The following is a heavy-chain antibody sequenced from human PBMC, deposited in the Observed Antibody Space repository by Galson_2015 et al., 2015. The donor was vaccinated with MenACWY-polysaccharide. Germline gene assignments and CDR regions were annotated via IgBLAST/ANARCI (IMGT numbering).Heavy chain of an antibody. V-gene: IGHV3-11*04. CDR2: ISKSGDSM. Sequence: SLRLSCEASGFSLGAWYMSWIRQAPGKGLEWLSYISKSGDSMYYADSVKGRFTISRDNAKNTLFLQMNTLSVEDTAVYYCAKNMQAADWGQGTLVTVSS. CDR3: AKNMQAAD. CDR1: GFSLGAWY. D-gene: IGHD2-2*01. J-gene: IGHJ4*02.